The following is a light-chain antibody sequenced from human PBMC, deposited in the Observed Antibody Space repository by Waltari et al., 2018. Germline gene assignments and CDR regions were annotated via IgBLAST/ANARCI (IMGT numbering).Light chain of an antibody. CDR1: SSDVGGYNY. V-gene: IGLV2-8*01. Sequence: QSALTQPPSASGSPGPSVTISCTGTSSDVGGYNYVSWYQQYPGKAPKPLVYEVSKRPSGVPDRFSGSKSGNTAALTVSGLQAEDEADYYCSSFAGSNTVKFGGGTKLTVL. J-gene: IGLJ2*01. CDR3: SSFAGSNTVK. CDR2: EVS.